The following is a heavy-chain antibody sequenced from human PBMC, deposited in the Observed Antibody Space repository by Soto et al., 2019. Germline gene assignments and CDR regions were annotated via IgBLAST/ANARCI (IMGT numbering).Heavy chain of an antibody. Sequence: QVQLVQSGAEVKKPGASVKVSCKASGYTFTSYAMHWVRQAPGQRLEWMGWINAGNGNTKYSQKFQGRVTITRDTSASTAYMELSSLRSEDTAVYYCARAQSHSSGWYRSVSDSNWFDPWGQGTLVTVSS. J-gene: IGHJ5*02. CDR2: INAGNGNT. D-gene: IGHD6-19*01. V-gene: IGHV1-3*01. CDR1: GYTFTSYA. CDR3: ARAQSHSSGWYRSVSDSNWFDP.